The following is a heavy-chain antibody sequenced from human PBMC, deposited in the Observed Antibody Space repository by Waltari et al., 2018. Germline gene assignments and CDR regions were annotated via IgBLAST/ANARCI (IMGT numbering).Heavy chain of an antibody. D-gene: IGHD2-15*01. CDR2: IKPDGSGK. J-gene: IGHJ4*02. CDR3: ARDVL. Sequence: EVQLVESGGDSVQPGGSLRLSCAASGFPFSNFWMSWVRQAPGKGRQWVASIKPDGSGKYYVESVKGGFTISRDNAKNSLNLQMDSLRVEDTAVYFCARDVLWGQGTRVTVSP. CDR1: GFPFSNFW. V-gene: IGHV3-7*01.